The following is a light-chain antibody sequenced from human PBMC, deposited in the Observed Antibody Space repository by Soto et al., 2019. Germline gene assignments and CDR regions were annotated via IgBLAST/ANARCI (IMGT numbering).Light chain of an antibody. V-gene: IGLV2-14*01. J-gene: IGLJ1*01. CDR2: EVS. CDR3: SSYTSSSIYV. Sequence: QSALTQPASVSGSPGQSITISCTGTSSDDGGYNYVSWYQQHPGKAPKLMIYEVSNRPSGVSNRFSGSKSGNTASLTISGLQAEDEADYYCSSYTSSSIYVFGTGTKLTVL. CDR1: SSDDGGYNY.